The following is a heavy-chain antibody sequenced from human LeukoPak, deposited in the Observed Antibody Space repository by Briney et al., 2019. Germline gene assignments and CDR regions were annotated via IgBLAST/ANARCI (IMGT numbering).Heavy chain of an antibody. CDR2: ISYDGSNK. D-gene: IGHD3-16*02. CDR1: GFTFSSYA. J-gene: IGHJ4*02. V-gene: IGHV3-30*14. Sequence: GGSLRLSCAASGFTFSSYAMHWVRQAPGKGLEWVAVISYDGSNKYYADSVKGRFTISRDNSKNTLYLQMNSLRAEDTAVYYCARGLRLGELSTSCFDYWGQGTLVTVSS. CDR3: ARGLRLGELSTSCFDY.